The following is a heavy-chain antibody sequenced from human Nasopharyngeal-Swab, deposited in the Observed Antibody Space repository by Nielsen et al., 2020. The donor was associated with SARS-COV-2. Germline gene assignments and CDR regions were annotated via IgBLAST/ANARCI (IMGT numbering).Heavy chain of an antibody. Sequence: VRQAPGKGLEWVAVIHFGDNTYYADSVKGRFTISRDNAKNSLDLQMNSLRADDTAVYYCARPYGYYYYYMDVWGKGTSVTVSS. CDR3: ARPYGYYYYYMDV. D-gene: IGHD5-18*01. CDR2: IHFGDNT. J-gene: IGHJ6*03. V-gene: IGHV3-53*01.